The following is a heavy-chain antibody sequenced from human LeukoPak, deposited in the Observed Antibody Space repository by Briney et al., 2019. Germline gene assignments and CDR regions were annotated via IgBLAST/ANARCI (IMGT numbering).Heavy chain of an antibody. CDR3: ARDHRSSSFASYFDY. CDR2: IYHSGST. J-gene: IGHJ4*02. D-gene: IGHD6-13*01. Sequence: SETLSLTCTVSGYSISSGYYWGCIQQPPGKGLEWIGSIYHSGSTYYNPSLKSRVTISVDTFKNQFSLNLSSVTAADTAVYYCARDHRSSSFASYFDYWGQGTLVTVSS. CDR1: GYSISSGYY. V-gene: IGHV4-38-2*02.